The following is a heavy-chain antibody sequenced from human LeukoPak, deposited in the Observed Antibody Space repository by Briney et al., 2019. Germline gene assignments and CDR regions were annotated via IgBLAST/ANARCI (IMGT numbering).Heavy chain of an antibody. CDR2: IRYDGNNK. J-gene: IGHJ4*02. CDR1: GFTFSSYG. D-gene: IGHD1-14*01. V-gene: IGHV3-30*02. Sequence: GGSLRLSCAASGFTFSSYGMHWVRQAPGKGLEWVAFIRYDGNNKYYADSVKGRFTISRDNSKNTLYLQMNSLRAEDTAVYYCAKDSSLSLISGYYFDYWGQGTLVTVSS. CDR3: AKDSSLSLISGYYFDY.